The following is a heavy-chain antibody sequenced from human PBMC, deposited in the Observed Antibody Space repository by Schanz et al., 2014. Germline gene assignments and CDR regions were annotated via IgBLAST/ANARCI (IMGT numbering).Heavy chain of an antibody. D-gene: IGHD3-22*01. CDR2: INPNSGGT. V-gene: IGHV1-2*02. CDR1: GYTFTSYY. Sequence: HVQLVQSGAEVKKPGASVKVSCKASGYTFTSYYIHWVRQAPGQGLEWMGWINPNSGGTNYAQKVQARVTMTTDTPTSTAYMELRNLRSDDTAVYYCARGDRRFDPWGQGTLVTVSS. CDR3: ARGDRRFDP. J-gene: IGHJ5*02.